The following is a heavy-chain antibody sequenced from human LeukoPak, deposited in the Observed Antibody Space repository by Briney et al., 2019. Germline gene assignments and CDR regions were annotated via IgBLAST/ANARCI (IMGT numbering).Heavy chain of an antibody. J-gene: IGHJ4*02. D-gene: IGHD5-24*01. CDR2: IKESEAT. CDR1: GGSLSGYY. Sequence: SSETLSLTCAVYGGSLSGYYWTWIRQPPGKGLEWIGVIKESEATNYNASLKSRVNISIDTSKKQFSLKLASVTAEDTAVYYCAREGVRNVHNPLGYWGQGTLVTVRS. V-gene: IGHV4-34*01. CDR3: AREGVRNVHNPLGY.